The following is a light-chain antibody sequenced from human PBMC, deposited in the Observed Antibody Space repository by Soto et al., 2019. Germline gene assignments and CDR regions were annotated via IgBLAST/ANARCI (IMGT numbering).Light chain of an antibody. CDR3: ATWDDSLNVV. V-gene: IGLV1-44*01. Sequence: QSVLTQSPSASGTPGQRFSISCSGSTSNIGTNTVSWYQHVPGTAPKLLIYSNDQRPSAVPGRFSGSKSGTSASLAISGLLSEDEADYYCATWDDSLNVVFGGGTKSPS. J-gene: IGLJ2*01. CDR2: SND. CDR1: TSNIGTNT.